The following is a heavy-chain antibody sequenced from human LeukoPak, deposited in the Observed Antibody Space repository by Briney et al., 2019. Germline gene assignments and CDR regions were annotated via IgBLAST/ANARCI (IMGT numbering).Heavy chain of an antibody. CDR1: GFTFDDYG. V-gene: IGHV3-20*04. Sequence: GGSLRLSCAASGFTFDDYGMSWVRQAPGKGLEWVSGINWNGGSTGYADSVKGRFTISRDNAKNSLHLQMNSLRAEDTALYYCARDWPAAGTEGYFDCWGQGTLVTVSS. CDR2: INWNGGST. CDR3: ARDWPAAGTEGYFDC. J-gene: IGHJ4*02. D-gene: IGHD6-13*01.